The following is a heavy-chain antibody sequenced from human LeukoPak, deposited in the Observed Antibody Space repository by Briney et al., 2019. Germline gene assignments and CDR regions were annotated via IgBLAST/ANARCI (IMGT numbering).Heavy chain of an antibody. CDR1: GGSISSYY. CDR3: ARQGSAVTIFGVVNVYMDV. CDR2: IYYSGST. D-gene: IGHD3-3*01. V-gene: IGHV4-59*01. Sequence: SETLSLTCTVSGGSISSYYWSWIRQPPGKGLEWIGYIYYSGSTSYNPSLKSRVTISVDTSKNQFSLKLSSVTAADTAVYYCARQGSAVTIFGVVNVYMDVWGKGTTVTVSS. J-gene: IGHJ6*03.